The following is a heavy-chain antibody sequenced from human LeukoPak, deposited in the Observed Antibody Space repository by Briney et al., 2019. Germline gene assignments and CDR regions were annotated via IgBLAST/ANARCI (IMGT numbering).Heavy chain of an antibody. CDR3: ARQPTDYYGSGNWFDP. Sequence: SETLSLTCTVSGYSISSGYYWGWIRQPPGKGLEWIGSIYHSGSTYYNPSLKSRVTISVDTSKNQFSLKLSSVTAADTAVYYCARQPTDYYGSGNWFDPWGQGTLVTVSS. J-gene: IGHJ5*02. V-gene: IGHV4-38-2*02. CDR2: IYHSGST. CDR1: GYSISSGYY. D-gene: IGHD3-10*01.